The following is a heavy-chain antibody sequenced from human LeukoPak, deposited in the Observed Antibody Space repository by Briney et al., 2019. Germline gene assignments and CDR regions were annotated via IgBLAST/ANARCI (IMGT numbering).Heavy chain of an antibody. V-gene: IGHV4-59*01. D-gene: IGHD3-16*01. CDR3: ARDLGHN. CDR2: ISYGGGA. J-gene: IGHJ4*02. CDR1: GASISSYY. Sequence: WETLSLTCTVSGASISSYYWSWIRQPPGEGLEWIGDISYGGGANYNPSLKSRVAMSIDTSKNLLSLKLNSVTAADTAVYYCARDLGHNWGQGTLVTVSS.